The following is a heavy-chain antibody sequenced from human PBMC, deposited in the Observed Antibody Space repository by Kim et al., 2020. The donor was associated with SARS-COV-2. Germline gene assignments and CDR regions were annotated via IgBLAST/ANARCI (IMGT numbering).Heavy chain of an antibody. Sequence: GGSLRHSCAASGFTFDDYAMHWVRQAPGKGLEWVSGISWNSGSIGYADSVKGRFTISRDNAKNSLYLQMNSLRAEDTALYYCAKGGSSSWFDYWGQGTLVTVSS. CDR1: GFTFDDYA. CDR2: ISWNSGSI. D-gene: IGHD6-13*01. CDR3: AKGGSSSWFDY. V-gene: IGHV3-9*01. J-gene: IGHJ4*02.